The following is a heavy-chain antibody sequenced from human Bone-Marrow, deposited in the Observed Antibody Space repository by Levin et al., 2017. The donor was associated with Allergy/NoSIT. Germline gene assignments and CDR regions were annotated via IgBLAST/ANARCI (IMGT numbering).Heavy chain of an antibody. CDR1: GFMFSRDA. D-gene: IGHD3-3*01. J-gene: IGHJ5*02. CDR3: ARINYDFWSGFQRGGWFDT. Sequence: GGSLRLSCAASGFMFSRDAMHWVRQSPGKGLEWVAMISFDEATRKYADSVRGRFTIFRDNSKNTVDLQMNSLRPEDTAMYYCARINYDFWSGFQRGGWFDTWGQGTLVTVSS. CDR2: ISFDEATR. V-gene: IGHV3-30-3*01.